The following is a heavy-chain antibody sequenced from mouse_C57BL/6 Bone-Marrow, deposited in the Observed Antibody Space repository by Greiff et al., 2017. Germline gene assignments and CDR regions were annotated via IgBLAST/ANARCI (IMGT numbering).Heavy chain of an antibody. D-gene: IGHD2-5*01. Sequence: QVQLQQPGAELVKPGASVKMSCKASGYTFTSYWITWVKQRPGQGLEWIGDIYPGSGSTNYNEKFKSQATLTVDTSSSTAYMQLRSLTSEDSAVYYCAYPNSNYGDGFAYWGQGTLVTVSA. CDR2: IYPGSGST. CDR1: GYTFTSYW. J-gene: IGHJ3*01. CDR3: AYPNSNYGDGFAY. V-gene: IGHV1-55*01.